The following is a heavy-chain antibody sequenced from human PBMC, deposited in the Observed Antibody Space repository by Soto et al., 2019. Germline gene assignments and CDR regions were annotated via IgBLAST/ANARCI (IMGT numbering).Heavy chain of an antibody. CDR2: ISYDGRNK. CDR1: GFTFSSYG. J-gene: IGHJ4*02. Sequence: QVQLVESGGGVVQPGRSLRLSCAASGFTFSSYGMHWVRQAPGKGLEWVAVISYDGRNKYYADSVKGRFTISRDKSKNTLYLQMYSLRAEDTAVYYCAKSDATLYYFDYWGQGTLVTVSS. D-gene: IGHD2-15*01. CDR3: AKSDATLYYFDY. V-gene: IGHV3-30*18.